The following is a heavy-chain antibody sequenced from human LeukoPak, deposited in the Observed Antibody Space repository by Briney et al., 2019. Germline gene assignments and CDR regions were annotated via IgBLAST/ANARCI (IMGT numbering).Heavy chain of an antibody. V-gene: IGHV3-43*02. CDR1: GFTFDEYA. CDR2: ISGDGATT. CDR3: AKDLSMVFDAFNI. D-gene: IGHD4/OR15-4a*01. Sequence: GGSLRLSCAASGFTFDEYAKHWVRQAPGKGLEWVSLISGDGATTYYAPSVKGRVTVSRDNNKNSLFLQMNNLRTEDSALYYCAKDLSMVFDAFNIWCQWTLVTVSS. J-gene: IGHJ3*02.